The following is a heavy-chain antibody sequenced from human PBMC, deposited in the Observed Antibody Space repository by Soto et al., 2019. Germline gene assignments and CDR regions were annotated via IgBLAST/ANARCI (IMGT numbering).Heavy chain of an antibody. D-gene: IGHD6-19*01. CDR2: IYYSGST. Sequence: QVQLQESGPGLVKPSETLSLTCTVSGGSVSSGSYYWSWIRQPPGKGLEWIGYIYYSGSTNYHPSLKSRVTISVDTSKNQSSLKLSSVTAADTAVYSCARGIEGWYQGRYYSGMDVWGQGTTVTVSS. J-gene: IGHJ6*02. CDR1: GGSVSSGSYY. V-gene: IGHV4-61*01. CDR3: ARGIEGWYQGRYYSGMDV.